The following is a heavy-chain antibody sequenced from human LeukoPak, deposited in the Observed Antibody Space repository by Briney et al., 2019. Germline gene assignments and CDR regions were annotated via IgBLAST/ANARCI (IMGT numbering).Heavy chain of an antibody. Sequence: SETLSLTCTVSGGSISSSSYYWGWIRQPPGKGLEWIGSIYYSGSTYYNPSLKSRVTISVDTSKNQFSLTLSSVTAADTAAYYCARGALTKNDYWGQGTLVTVSS. J-gene: IGHJ4*02. CDR2: IYYSGST. CDR1: GGSISSSSYY. V-gene: IGHV4-39*01. CDR3: ARGALTKNDY.